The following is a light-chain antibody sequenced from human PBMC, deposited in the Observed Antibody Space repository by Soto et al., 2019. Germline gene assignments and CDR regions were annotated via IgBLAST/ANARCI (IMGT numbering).Light chain of an antibody. J-gene: IGKJ1*01. V-gene: IGKV3-20*01. Sequence: EIVMTQSPATLSLSPGERATLSCRASQTFSNSFLSWFQQIPGQAPRLLIYGASMRATGIPDRFSGSGSGTDFTLTISRLEPEDFAVYYCQQCGSPSTFGQGTKVDIK. CDR1: QTFSNSF. CDR2: GAS. CDR3: QQCGSPST.